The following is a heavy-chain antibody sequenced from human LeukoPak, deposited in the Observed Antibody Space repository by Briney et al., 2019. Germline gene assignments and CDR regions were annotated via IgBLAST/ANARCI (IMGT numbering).Heavy chain of an antibody. J-gene: IGHJ6*02. V-gene: IGHV1-18*01. CDR1: GYTFTSYG. Sequence: GASLKVSCKASGYTFTSYGISWVRQAPGQGLEWLGWISAYNGDTNYAQKLQGRVTMTTDTSTSTAYMELRSLRSDDTAVYYCARDMTRGYYYGMDVWGQGTTVTVSS. CDR3: ARDMTRGYYYGMDV. CDR2: ISAYNGDT.